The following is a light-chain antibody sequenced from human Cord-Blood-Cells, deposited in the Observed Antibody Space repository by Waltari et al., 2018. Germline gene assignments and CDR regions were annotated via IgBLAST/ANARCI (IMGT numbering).Light chain of an antibody. J-gene: IGKJ2*01. V-gene: IGKV2-28*01. CDR2: LGS. Sequence: DIVMTQSPLSLPVTPGEPASISCRSSQSLLHSNGYNYLDWYLQKPGQSPQLLIYLGSNRASGVPSRFSGSGSWTDFTLTISSLQPEDFATYYCQQSYSTPYTFGQGTKLEIK. CDR3: QQSYSTPYT. CDR1: QSLLHSNGYNY.